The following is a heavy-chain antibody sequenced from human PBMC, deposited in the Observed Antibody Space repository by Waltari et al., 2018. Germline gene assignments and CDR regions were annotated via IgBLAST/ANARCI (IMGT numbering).Heavy chain of an antibody. CDR3: ARDRGPGEYYYGMDV. Sequence: QVQLQESGPGLVKSSQTLSLTCTVHGGSIRSGDHYWNWIRQSPGKGLEWIGYVYYTGSTYYNPSLKSRLNISVDTSKSQFTLSLYSVTAADTAVYYCARDRGPGEYYYGMDVWGQGTTVIVSS. V-gene: IGHV4-30-4*01. CDR2: VYYTGST. D-gene: IGHD2-15*01. J-gene: IGHJ6*02. CDR1: GGSIRSGDHY.